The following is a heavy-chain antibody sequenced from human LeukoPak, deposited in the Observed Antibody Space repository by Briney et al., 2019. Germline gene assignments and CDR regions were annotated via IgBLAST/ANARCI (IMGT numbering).Heavy chain of an antibody. J-gene: IGHJ5*02. CDR1: GGSISSSSKY. Sequence: SETLSLTCSVSGGSISSSSKYWGWIRQPPGKGLEWIGSIYYSGDTYYNPSRRSRVTISVDTSKNQFSLKLTSVTAADTAVYYCARSSAAAGPTHNWFGPWGQGTLVTVSS. D-gene: IGHD6-13*01. CDR3: ARSSAAAGPTHNWFGP. CDR2: IYYSGDT. V-gene: IGHV4-39*01.